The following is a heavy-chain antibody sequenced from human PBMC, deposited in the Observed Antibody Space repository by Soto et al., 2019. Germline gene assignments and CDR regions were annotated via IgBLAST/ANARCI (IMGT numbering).Heavy chain of an antibody. CDR1: GGSISSGYYY. J-gene: IGHJ6*02. CDR2: IYYSGNT. V-gene: IGHV4-30-4*01. Sequence: SETLSLTCSVSGGSISSGYYYWSWIRQPPGKGLEWIGNIYYSGNTYYNPSLKSRLIISIDTSMNQFSLKVGSVTAADPAVYYWASSSLYGMDVWGHGTTVTVSS. CDR3: ASSSLYGMDV.